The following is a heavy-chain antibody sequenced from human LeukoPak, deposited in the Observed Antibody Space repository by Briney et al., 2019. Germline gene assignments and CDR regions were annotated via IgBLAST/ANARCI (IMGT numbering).Heavy chain of an antibody. J-gene: IGHJ5*02. D-gene: IGHD2-2*01. CDR2: TNHSGST. Sequence: SETLSLTCAVYGGSFSGYYWSWIRQPPGKGLEWIGETNHSGSTNYNPSLKSRVTISVNTSKNQFSLKLSSVTAADTAVYYCARYIVVVPAATRTNWFDPWGQGTLVTVSS. V-gene: IGHV4-34*01. CDR3: ARYIVVVPAATRTNWFDP. CDR1: GGSFSGYY.